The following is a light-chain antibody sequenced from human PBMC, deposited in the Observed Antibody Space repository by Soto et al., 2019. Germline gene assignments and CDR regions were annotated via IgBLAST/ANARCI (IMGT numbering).Light chain of an antibody. CDR2: GAS. V-gene: IGKV3-20*01. Sequence: EIVLTQSPGTLSLSPGDRATLFCRASQSVSSSYLAWYQQKPGQAPRLLIFGASSRATGIPDRFSGSGSGTDFTLTISRLEPEDFAVYYCQQYGSSPRTFGQGTKVELK. CDR3: QQYGSSPRT. CDR1: QSVSSSY. J-gene: IGKJ1*01.